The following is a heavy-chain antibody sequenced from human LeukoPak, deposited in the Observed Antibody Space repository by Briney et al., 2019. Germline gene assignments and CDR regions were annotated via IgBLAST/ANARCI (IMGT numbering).Heavy chain of an antibody. CDR3: AKDTGYYDSRVPGGD. Sequence: PGRSVRLSCAGSGFTFDDYAMHWVRQAPGKGLEWVSTISWNSGSIGYADSVKGRFTISRDNAKNSLYLQMNSLRPEDTALYYCAKDTGYYDSRVPGGDWGQGTLVTVSS. D-gene: IGHD3-22*01. CDR1: GFTFDDYA. CDR2: ISWNSGSI. V-gene: IGHV3-9*01. J-gene: IGHJ4*02.